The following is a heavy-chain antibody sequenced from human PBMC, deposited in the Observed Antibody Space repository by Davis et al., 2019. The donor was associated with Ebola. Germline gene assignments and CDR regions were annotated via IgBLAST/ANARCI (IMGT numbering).Heavy chain of an antibody. CDR3: VRERGPYILGWFEPLDI. V-gene: IGHV3-21*01. Sequence: PGGSLRLSCAASGFIFSEYSLSWVRQVPGKGLEWVSSINAGSNYIFYGDSVKGRFTISRDNAQNSLVLQMDSLTAEDTAVYYCVRERGPYILGWFEPLDIWGQGTRVTVSS. CDR2: INAGSNYI. J-gene: IGHJ3*02. CDR1: GFIFSEYS. D-gene: IGHD3-10*01.